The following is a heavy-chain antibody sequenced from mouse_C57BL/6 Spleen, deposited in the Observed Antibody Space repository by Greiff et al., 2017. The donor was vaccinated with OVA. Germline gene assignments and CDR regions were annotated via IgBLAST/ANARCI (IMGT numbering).Heavy chain of an antibody. V-gene: IGHV1-64*01. J-gene: IGHJ4*01. CDR3: ASPPYYAMDY. Sequence: QVKLKQPGAELVKPGASVKLSCKASGYTFTSYWMHWVKQRPGQGLEWIGMIHPNSGSTNYNEKFKSKATLTVDKSSSTAYMQLSSLTSEDSAVYYCASPPYYAMDYWGQGTSVTVSS. CDR1: GYTFTSYW. CDR2: IHPNSGST.